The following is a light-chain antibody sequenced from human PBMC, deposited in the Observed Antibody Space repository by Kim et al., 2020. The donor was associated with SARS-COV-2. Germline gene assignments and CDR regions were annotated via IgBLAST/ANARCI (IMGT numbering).Light chain of an antibody. Sequence: PEKTARIPGGGKNIGSKSVHWHQQKPGQAPVLVIYYDSDRPSGIPERFSGSNSGNTATLTISRVEAGDEADYYCQVWDSSSDHWVFGGGTQLTVL. V-gene: IGLV3-21*04. J-gene: IGLJ3*02. CDR2: YDS. CDR3: QVWDSSSDHWV. CDR1: NIGSKS.